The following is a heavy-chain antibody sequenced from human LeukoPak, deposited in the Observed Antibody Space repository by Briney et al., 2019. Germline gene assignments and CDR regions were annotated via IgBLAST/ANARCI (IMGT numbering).Heavy chain of an antibody. D-gene: IGHD3-3*01. CDR1: GGSFSGYY. CDR2: IYYSGST. V-gene: IGHV4-59*01. J-gene: IGHJ4*02. CDR3: AGYYDFWRGYMGIDY. Sequence: SETLSLTCAVYGGSFSGYYWSWIRQPPGKGLEWIGYIYYSGSTNYNPSLKSRVTISVDTSKNQFSLKLSSVTAADTAVYYCAGYYDFWRGYMGIDYWGQGTLVTVSS.